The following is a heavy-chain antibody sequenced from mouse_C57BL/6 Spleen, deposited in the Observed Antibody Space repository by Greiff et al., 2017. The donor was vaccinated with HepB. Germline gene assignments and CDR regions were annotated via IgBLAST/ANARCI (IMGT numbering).Heavy chain of an antibody. J-gene: IGHJ4*01. CDR2: IDPSDSYT. CDR3: ARSRGGGYAMDY. V-gene: IGHV1-69*01. CDR1: GYTFTSYW. D-gene: IGHD3-3*01. Sequence: QVQLQQPGAELVMPGASVKLSCKASGYTFTSYWMHWVKQRPGQGLEWIGEIDPSDSYTNYNQKFKGKSTLTVDKSSSTAYMQLSSLTSEDSAVDYCARSRGGGYAMDYWGQGTSVTVSS.